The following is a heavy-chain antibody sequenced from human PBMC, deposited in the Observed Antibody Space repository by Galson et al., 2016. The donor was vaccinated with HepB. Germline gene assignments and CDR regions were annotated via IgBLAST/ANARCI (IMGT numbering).Heavy chain of an antibody. Sequence: SLRLSCAASGFTFSTYPMGWVRQAPGKGPEWVSGINGGGNNRYYSDSVKGRFAISRDNSKNTLYLQLDNLRGGDTAVYYCVKYVGLDGFDYWGQGTLVIVSS. D-gene: IGHD3/OR15-3a*01. CDR1: GFTFSTYP. CDR3: VKYVGLDGFDY. CDR2: INGGGNNR. V-gene: IGHV3-23*01. J-gene: IGHJ4*02.